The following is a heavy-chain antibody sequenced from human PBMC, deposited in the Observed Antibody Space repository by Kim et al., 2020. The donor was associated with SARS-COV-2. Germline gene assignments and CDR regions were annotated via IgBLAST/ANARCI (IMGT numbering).Heavy chain of an antibody. D-gene: IGHD1-26*01. V-gene: IGHV3-7*01. CDR1: GFTFTANW. Sequence: GGSLRLSCAASGFTFTANWMSWVRQPPGKGLEWVANIKQDGSVQYYVDSLKGRFTISRDNAKNSLYLQMNSLGAEDTAVYYCARGGANMASWGQGTLVTVSS. CDR3: ARGGANMAS. J-gene: IGHJ4*02. CDR2: IKQDGSVQ.